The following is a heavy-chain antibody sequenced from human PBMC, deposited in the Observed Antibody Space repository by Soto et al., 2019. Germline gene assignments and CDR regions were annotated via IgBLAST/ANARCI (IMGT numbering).Heavy chain of an antibody. Sequence: GESLKISCKGSGYSFTSYWIGWVRQMPGKGLEWMGIIYPGDSDTRYSPTFQGQVTISADKSISTAYLQWSSLKASDTAMYYCARLTTEETAAGYYYYGMDVWGQGTTVTVSS. CDR1: GYSFTSYW. V-gene: IGHV5-51*01. CDR2: IYPGDSDT. J-gene: IGHJ6*02. D-gene: IGHD6-13*01. CDR3: ARLTTEETAAGYYYYGMDV.